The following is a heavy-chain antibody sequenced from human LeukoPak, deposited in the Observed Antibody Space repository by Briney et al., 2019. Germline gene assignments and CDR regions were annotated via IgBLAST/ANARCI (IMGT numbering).Heavy chain of an antibody. CDR1: GYTFTSYY. CDR2: INPIGGGT. CDR3: ASGAAAGTFSIGY. J-gene: IGHJ4*02. D-gene: IGHD6-13*01. Sequence: GASVKVSSQASGYTFTSYYMHWVRQAPGPGLEWMGIINPIGGGTSPSQTFQGRSTTPTDTSTSTPYIEPGSLRSEDTAVYYCASGAAAGTFSIGYWGQGTLLTVSS. V-gene: IGHV1-46*01.